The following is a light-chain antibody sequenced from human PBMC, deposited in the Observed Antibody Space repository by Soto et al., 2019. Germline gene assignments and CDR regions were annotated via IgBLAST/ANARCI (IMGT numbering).Light chain of an antibody. CDR3: LQHTYIWS. Sequence: DIQMTQSPSTLSGSVGDRVTITCRASQTISSWLAWYQQKPGKAPKLLIYKASTLKSGVPSRFSGSGSGTEFILTITNLQPEDFATYYCLQHTYIWSFGQGTKVDIK. CDR2: KAS. J-gene: IGKJ1*01. V-gene: IGKV1-5*03. CDR1: QTISSW.